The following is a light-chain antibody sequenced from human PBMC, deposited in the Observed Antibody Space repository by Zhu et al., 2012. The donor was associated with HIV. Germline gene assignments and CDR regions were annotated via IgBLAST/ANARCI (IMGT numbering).Light chain of an antibody. V-gene: IGKV1-5*03. J-gene: IGKJ5*01. CDR3: QQSFDTPIT. CDR1: QSIGKW. CDR2: QAS. Sequence: IEMTQSPSTLSASIGDRVTITCRASQSIGKWLAWYQQKPGKAPKLLIYQASILETGVTSRFSGSGSGTEFTLTISSLQPEDFATYYCQQSFDTPITFGQGTRLDIK.